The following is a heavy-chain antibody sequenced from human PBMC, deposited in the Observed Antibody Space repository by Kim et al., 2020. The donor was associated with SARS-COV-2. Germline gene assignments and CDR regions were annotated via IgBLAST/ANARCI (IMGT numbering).Heavy chain of an antibody. Sequence: ASVKVSCKASGYTFTSYDMNWVRQAPGQGLEWMGWINPNSGNTNYAQKFQGRVTMTRNTSISTAYMELSSLRSEDTAVYYCARGRREHYYHSSPFDYWGQGTLVTVSS. D-gene: IGHD3-22*01. V-gene: IGHV1-8*02. CDR3: ARGRREHYYHSSPFDY. CDR2: INPNSGNT. CDR1: GYTFTSYD. J-gene: IGHJ4*02.